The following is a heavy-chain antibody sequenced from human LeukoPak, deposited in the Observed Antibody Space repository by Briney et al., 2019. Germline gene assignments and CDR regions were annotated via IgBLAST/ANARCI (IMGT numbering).Heavy chain of an antibody. Sequence: PGGSLRLSCAASGFTFSSYAMSCVRQAPGKGLEWVSAIIGSVGSTYYADSVKGRFTISRDNSKNTLYLQMNSLRAEDTAVYYCAKDIITIFGVATSIWDAFDIWGQGTMVTVSS. CDR2: IIGSVGST. D-gene: IGHD3-3*01. CDR3: AKDIITIFGVATSIWDAFDI. V-gene: IGHV3-23*01. J-gene: IGHJ3*02. CDR1: GFTFSSYA.